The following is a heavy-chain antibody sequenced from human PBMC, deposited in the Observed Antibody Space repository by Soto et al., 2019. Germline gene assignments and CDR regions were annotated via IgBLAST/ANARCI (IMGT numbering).Heavy chain of an antibody. J-gene: IGHJ4*02. D-gene: IGHD2-15*01. CDR3: AREKRAYCSSASCYSLDS. CDR1: DVSLTGYY. CDR2: VYTSGGT. Sequence: QVQLQESGPGLVKPSETLSLTCTVSDVSLTGYYWSWVRQPAGKGLEWIGRVYTSGGTDYNPSLKSRITMSVDTSKKQFSLKLSSVPAADTALYYCAREKRAYCSSASCYSLDSCGRGTLVTVSS. V-gene: IGHV4-4*07.